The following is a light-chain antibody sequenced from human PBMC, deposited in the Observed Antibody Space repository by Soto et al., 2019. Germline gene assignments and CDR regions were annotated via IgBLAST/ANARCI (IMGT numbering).Light chain of an antibody. CDR1: QSVSSNS. V-gene: IGKV3-20*01. Sequence: VLTQSPGTLSLSPGKRATLSCRASQSVSSNSLAWYPQKPGQAPRLLIYGASGRPTGIPGRYSGSGSGPDFTLTIRRLDPEEFAVYYCQQYGSSPFTSGGGTKVHIK. CDR2: GAS. J-gene: IGKJ4*01. CDR3: QQYGSSPFT.